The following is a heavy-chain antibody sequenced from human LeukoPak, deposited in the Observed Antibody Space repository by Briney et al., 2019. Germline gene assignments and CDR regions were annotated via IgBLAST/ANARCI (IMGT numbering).Heavy chain of an antibody. Sequence: SGGSLGLSCAASGFTFSSHWMHWVRQAPGKGLVWVSRINSDGGDTSYADSVKGRFTISRDNAKNTLYLQMNSLKTEDTAVYYCTRCGTRFMITFGGVWGQGTLVTVPS. CDR2: INSDGGDT. CDR3: TRCGTRFMITFGGV. J-gene: IGHJ4*02. V-gene: IGHV3-74*01. D-gene: IGHD3-16*01. CDR1: GFTFSSHW.